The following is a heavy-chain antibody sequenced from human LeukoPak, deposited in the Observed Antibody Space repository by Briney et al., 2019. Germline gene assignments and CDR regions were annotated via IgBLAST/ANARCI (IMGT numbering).Heavy chain of an antibody. D-gene: IGHD1-26*01. CDR1: GYTFTSYG. CDR2: ISAYNGNT. Sequence: GASVKVSCKASGYTFTSYGISWVRQAPGQGLEGMGWISAYNGNTNYAQKLQGRVTMTTDTSTSTAYMELRSLRSDDTAVYYCASDGLYSGSYPSPGYWGQGTLVTVSS. J-gene: IGHJ4*02. V-gene: IGHV1-18*01. CDR3: ASDGLYSGSYPSPGY.